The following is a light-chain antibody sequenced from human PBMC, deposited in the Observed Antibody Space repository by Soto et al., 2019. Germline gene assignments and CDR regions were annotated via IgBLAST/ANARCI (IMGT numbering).Light chain of an antibody. V-gene: IGLV2-23*02. CDR2: EFS. CDR1: SSDVGSYNF. CDR3: CSHACHVV. Sequence: QSALTQPASVSGSPGQSITISCTGTSSDVGSYNFVSWYQQHPGKAPKLMIYEFSKRASGVYNRFSGSKSGDTASLTISGLQDEDEDDYYCCSHACHVVLGTGTQLTVL. J-gene: IGLJ1*01.